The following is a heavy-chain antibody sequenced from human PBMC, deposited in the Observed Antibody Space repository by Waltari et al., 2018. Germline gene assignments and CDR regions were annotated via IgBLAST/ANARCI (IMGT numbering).Heavy chain of an antibody. V-gene: IGHV3-48*03. J-gene: IGHJ6*03. CDR1: GFTFSSYE. CDR3: ASPSTEYYIYYYFMDV. Sequence: EVQVVESGGGLVQPGGTRRLSCTASGFTFSSYEMNWVRQDPGKGLEWISYIDYSGHTVSYAHYWKCRFTISRDNAKNSLFLLMNGLRADDTAVYYCASPSTEYYIYYYFMDVWGKGTTVTVS. CDR2: IDYSGHTV.